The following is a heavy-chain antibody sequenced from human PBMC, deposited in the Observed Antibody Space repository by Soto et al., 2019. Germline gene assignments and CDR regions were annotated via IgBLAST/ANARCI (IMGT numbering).Heavy chain of an antibody. V-gene: IGHV1-46*03. CDR2: INPSGGST. Sequence: GPSVKVSCKSSGYTFTSYYMHWARQAPGQGLEWMGIINPSGGSTSYAQKFQGRVTMTRDTSTSTVYMELSSLRSEDTAVYYCARGLGVVTAAMVDLGYYYYMDVWGKGTTVTVSS. CDR1: GYTFTSYY. CDR3: ARGLGVVTAAMVDLGYYYYMDV. J-gene: IGHJ6*03. D-gene: IGHD2-2*01.